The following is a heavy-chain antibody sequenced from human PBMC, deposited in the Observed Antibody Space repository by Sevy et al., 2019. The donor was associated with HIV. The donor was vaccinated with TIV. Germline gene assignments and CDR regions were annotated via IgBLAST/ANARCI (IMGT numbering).Heavy chain of an antibody. V-gene: IGHV3-23*01. Sequence: GGSLRLSCAASGFTFSSYAMSWVRQAPGKGLEWVSAISGSGGSTYYADSVKGRFTISRDNSKNTLYLQMNSLRAEDTAVYYCAKARIARSYCSSTSCYWQPSDYWGQGTLVTVSS. CDR2: ISGSGGST. CDR3: AKARIARSYCSSTSCYWQPSDY. D-gene: IGHD2-2*01. J-gene: IGHJ4*02. CDR1: GFTFSSYA.